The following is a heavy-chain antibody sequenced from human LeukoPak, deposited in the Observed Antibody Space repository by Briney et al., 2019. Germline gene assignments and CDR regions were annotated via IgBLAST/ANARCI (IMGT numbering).Heavy chain of an antibody. CDR3: ARSRVYDILTGYLYNWFDP. D-gene: IGHD3-9*01. J-gene: IGHJ5*02. V-gene: IGHV4-31*03. CDR2: IYYSGST. CDR1: GGSISSGGYY. Sequence: SETLSLTCTVSGGSISSGGYYWSWIRQHPXKGLEWIGYIYYSGSTYYNPSLKSRVTISVDTSKNQFSLKLSSVTAADTAVYYCARSRVYDILTGYLYNWFDPWGQGTLVTVSS.